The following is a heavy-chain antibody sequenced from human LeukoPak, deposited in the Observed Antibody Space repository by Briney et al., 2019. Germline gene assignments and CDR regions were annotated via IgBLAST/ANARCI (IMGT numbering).Heavy chain of an antibody. CDR1: GGTFSSYA. CDR3: ASYGGEDY. Sequence: SVKVSCKASGGTFSSYAISWVRQAPGQGLEWMGRIIPILGIANYAQKFQGRVTITADKSTSTAYMELSGLRSEDTAVYYCASYGGEDYWGQGTLVTVSS. CDR2: IIPILGIA. D-gene: IGHD4-23*01. V-gene: IGHV1-69*04. J-gene: IGHJ4*02.